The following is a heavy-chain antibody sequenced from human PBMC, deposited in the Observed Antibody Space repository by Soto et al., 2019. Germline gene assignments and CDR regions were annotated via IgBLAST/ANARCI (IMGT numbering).Heavy chain of an antibody. J-gene: IGHJ6*02. D-gene: IGHD3-10*01. CDR2: IIPIFGTA. CDR1: GGTFSSYA. V-gene: IGHV1-69*01. CDR3: ASVPGQFAGYYYSMDV. Sequence: QVQLVQSGAEVKKPGSSVKVSCKSSGGTFSSYAISWVRQSPGHGHGWWGGIIPIFGTANYAQQFQGRVTITADESTSIAYMELSSLRAEDTAMYYCASVPGQFAGYYYSMDVWGQGNTVTVSS.